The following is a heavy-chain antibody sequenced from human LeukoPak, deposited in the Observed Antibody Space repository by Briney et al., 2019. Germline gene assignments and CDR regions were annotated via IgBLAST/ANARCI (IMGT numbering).Heavy chain of an antibody. D-gene: IGHD5-18*01. CDR1: GFTVSSNS. J-gene: IGHJ3*02. Sequence: GGSLRLSCTVSGFTVSSNSMSWVRQAPGKGLEWVSFIYSDNTHYSDSVKGRFTISRDNSKNTLYLQMNSLRAEDTAVYYCAKLRSGYGGGDAFDIWGQGTMVTVSS. CDR3: AKLRSGYGGGDAFDI. CDR2: IYSDNT. V-gene: IGHV3-53*01.